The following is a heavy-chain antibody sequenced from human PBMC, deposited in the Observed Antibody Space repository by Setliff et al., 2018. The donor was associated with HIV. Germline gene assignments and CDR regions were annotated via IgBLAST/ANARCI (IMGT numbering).Heavy chain of an antibody. CDR2: IYYRGSA. CDR3: ARARGPPLPVLDF. CDR1: GGSITTTNYY. J-gene: IGHJ4*02. Sequence: SLTCTVSGGSITTTNYYWGWVRQSPGKGLEWIGVIYYRGSAYYNLSLQSRVTLSVDTSKNSFSLHLTSVTAADTAVYFCARARGPPLPVLDFWGPGTLVTSPQ. D-gene: IGHD3-10*01. V-gene: IGHV4-39*07.